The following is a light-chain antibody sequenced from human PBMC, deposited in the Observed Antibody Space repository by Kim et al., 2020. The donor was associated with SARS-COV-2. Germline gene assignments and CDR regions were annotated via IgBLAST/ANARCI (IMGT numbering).Light chain of an antibody. J-gene: IGKJ2*03. V-gene: IGKV4-1*01. CDR3: QQYDSTPPS. CDR1: QTVLYNSNNKNY. Sequence: ATLNCKSSQTVLYNSNNKNYLAWYQQKPGQAPKLLIYWASIRESGVSDRFSGSGSETDFTLTISSLQAEDMAVYYCQQYDSTPPSFGQGTKLEIK. CDR2: WAS.